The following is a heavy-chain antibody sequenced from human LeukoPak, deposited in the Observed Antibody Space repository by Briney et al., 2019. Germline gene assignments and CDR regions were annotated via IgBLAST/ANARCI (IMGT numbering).Heavy chain of an antibody. V-gene: IGHV4-59*01. J-gene: IGHJ4*02. CDR3: ARAPEMATIPYFDY. D-gene: IGHD5-24*01. Sequence: SETLSLTCTVSGGSISSYCWSWIRQPPGKGLEWIGYIYYSGSTNYNPSLKSRVTISVDTSKNQFSLKLSSVTAADTTVYYCARAPEMATIPYFDYWGQGTLVTVSS. CDR2: IYYSGST. CDR1: GGSISSYC.